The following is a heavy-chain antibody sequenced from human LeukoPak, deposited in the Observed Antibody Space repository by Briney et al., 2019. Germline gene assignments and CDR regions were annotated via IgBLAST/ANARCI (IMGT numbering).Heavy chain of an antibody. D-gene: IGHD3-22*01. CDR3: ARDLHYDSSGYCDY. J-gene: IGHJ4*02. CDR2: IKQDGSEK. CDR1: GFTFSSYW. V-gene: IGHV3-7*01. Sequence: SGGSLRLSCAASGFTFSSYWMSWVRQAPGKGLEWAANIKQDGSEKYYVDSVKGRFTISRDNAKNSLYLQMNSLRAEDTAVYYCARDLHYDSSGYCDYWGQGTLVTVSS.